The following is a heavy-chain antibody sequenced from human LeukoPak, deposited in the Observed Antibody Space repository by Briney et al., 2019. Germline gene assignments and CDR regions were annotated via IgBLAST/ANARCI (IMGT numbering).Heavy chain of an antibody. CDR1: GYTFNNYG. V-gene: IGHV1-18*01. CDR2: VTSYNGGT. CDR3: VKDWHILTGRNCFDP. Sequence: ASVKVSFKASGYTFNNYGISWVRQAPGQGLEWMGWVTSYNGGTNYAQKFQGRVSMGTDTSTSTAYMDLRSLRFDDTAIYYCVKDWHILTGRNCFDPWGQGTLVTVSS. J-gene: IGHJ5*02. D-gene: IGHD3-9*01.